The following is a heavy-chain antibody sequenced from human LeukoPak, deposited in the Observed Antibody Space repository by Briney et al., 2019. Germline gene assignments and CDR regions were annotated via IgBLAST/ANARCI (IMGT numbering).Heavy chain of an antibody. D-gene: IGHD3-10*01. CDR3: ASWDYGSGSYYNGDNQPIDY. CDR2: ISSSSSYI. J-gene: IGHJ4*02. CDR1: GFTFSSYR. V-gene: IGHV3-21*01. Sequence: GGSLRLSCAASGFTFSSYRMNWVRQAPGKGLEWVSSISSSSSYIYYADSVKGRFTISRDNAKNSLYLQMNSLRAEDTAVYYCASWDYGSGSYYNGDNQPIDYWGQGTLVTVSS.